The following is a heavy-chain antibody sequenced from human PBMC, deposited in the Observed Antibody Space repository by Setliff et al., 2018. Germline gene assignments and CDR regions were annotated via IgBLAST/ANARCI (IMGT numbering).Heavy chain of an antibody. CDR1: GFTFSTFW. V-gene: IGHV3-7*03. D-gene: IGHD3-10*01. CDR2: IKQDGSET. J-gene: IGHJ5*02. Sequence: PGGSLRLSCAASGFTFSTFWMSWVRQAPGKGLEWVANIKQDGSETYYVDSVKGRFTISRDNPNNSLYLQMNNLRAEDTAVYYCAKNGFGVVALGVNNWFDPWGQGTLVTVSS. CDR3: AKNGFGVVALGVNNWFDP.